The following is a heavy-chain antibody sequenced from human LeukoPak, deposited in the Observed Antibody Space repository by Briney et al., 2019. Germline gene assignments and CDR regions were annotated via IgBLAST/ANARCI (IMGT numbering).Heavy chain of an antibody. D-gene: IGHD6-13*01. CDR1: GFTFSSYE. J-gene: IGHJ4*02. CDR3: ARSIAAADTGIDY. CDR2: ISSSGSTI. V-gene: IGHV3-48*03. Sequence: PGGSLRLSCAASGFTFSSYEMNWVRQAPGKGLEWVSYISSSGSTIYYADSVKGRFTISRDNAKNSLYLQMNSLRAEDTALYYCARSIAAADTGIDYWGQGTLVTVSS.